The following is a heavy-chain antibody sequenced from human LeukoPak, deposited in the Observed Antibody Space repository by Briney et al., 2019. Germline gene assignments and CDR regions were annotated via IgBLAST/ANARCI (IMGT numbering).Heavy chain of an antibody. Sequence: GGSLRLSCAASGYTFSIYAMTWVRQAPGKGLEWVSEITGSTGRTYYTDSVNGRFTISRDSSKNTLFLQMNSLRAEDTAIYYCARRYCANGVCYFFDYWGQGTLVTVSS. J-gene: IGHJ4*02. CDR3: ARRYCANGVCYFFDY. V-gene: IGHV3-23*01. CDR1: GYTFSIYA. D-gene: IGHD2-8*01. CDR2: ITGSTGRT.